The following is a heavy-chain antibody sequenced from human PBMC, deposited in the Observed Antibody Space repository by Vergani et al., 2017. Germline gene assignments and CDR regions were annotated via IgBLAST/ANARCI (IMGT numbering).Heavy chain of an antibody. CDR2: IYTSGST. CDR3: AGGPFSYYYDSSGYYADDAFDI. CDR1: GGSISSSNW. Sequence: QVQLQESGPGLVKPSGTLSLTCAVSGGSISSSNWWSWVRQPPGKGLEWIGRIYTSGSTNYNPSLKSRVTISVDTSKNQFSLQLSSVTAADTAVYYCAGGPFSYYYDSSGYYADDAFDIGGQGTMVTVSS. J-gene: IGHJ3*02. D-gene: IGHD3-22*01. V-gene: IGHV4-4*02.